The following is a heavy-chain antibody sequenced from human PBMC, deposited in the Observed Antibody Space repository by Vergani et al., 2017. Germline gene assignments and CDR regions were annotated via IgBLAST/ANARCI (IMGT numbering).Heavy chain of an antibody. CDR2: IQSKPDGGAT. J-gene: IGHJ3*02. V-gene: IGHV3-15*01. D-gene: IGHD1-14*01. Sequence: EVQLVESGGGLVKPGGSLRLSCAASGFTFNNAWMNWVRQAPGRGLEWVGRIQSKPDGGATDYAAPVKGRFTISRDDSENTLYLQMNSLKTEDTAVYYCTTPKNLPWYNVFDIWGQGTMVTVSS. CDR1: GFTFNNAW. CDR3: TTPKNLPWYNVFDI.